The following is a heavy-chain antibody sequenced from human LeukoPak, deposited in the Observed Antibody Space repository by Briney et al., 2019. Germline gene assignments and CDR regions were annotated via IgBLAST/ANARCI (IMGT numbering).Heavy chain of an antibody. CDR3: ARQGLWGFGELSLGY. D-gene: IGHD3-10*01. J-gene: IGHJ4*02. V-gene: IGHV5-51*01. CDR1: GYRFTSYW. CDR2: IYPGDSDT. Sequence: GESLKISFKGSGYRFTSYWIGWVRPMPGKGLEWMGIIYPGDSDTRYSPSFQGQVTISADKSISTAYLQWSSLKASDTAMYYCARQGLWGFGELSLGYWGQGTLVTVSS.